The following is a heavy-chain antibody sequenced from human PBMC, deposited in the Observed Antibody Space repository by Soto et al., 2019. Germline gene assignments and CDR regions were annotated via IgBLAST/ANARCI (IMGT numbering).Heavy chain of an antibody. V-gene: IGHV3-23*01. CDR3: AKDRKYQLLVPY. D-gene: IGHD2-2*01. J-gene: IGHJ4*02. CDR2: ISGSGGST. CDR1: GFTFSSYA. Sequence: GGSLRLSCAASGFTFSSYAMSWVRQAPGKGLEWVSAISGSGGSTYYADSVNGRFTISRDNSKNTLYLQMNSLRAEDTAVYYCAKDRKYQLLVPYWGQGTLVTVSS.